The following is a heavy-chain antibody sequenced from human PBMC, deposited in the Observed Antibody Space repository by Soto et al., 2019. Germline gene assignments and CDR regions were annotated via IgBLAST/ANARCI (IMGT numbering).Heavy chain of an antibody. CDR1: GYSFTDYH. CDR3: ARVPTYCTNGVCYSPYNWFDP. V-gene: IGHV1-2*02. Sequence: ASVKVSCKASGYSFTDYHIHWVRQAPGQGLEWMGWINPNSGGTNYAQKFQGRVTMTRDTSISTAYMELSRLRSDDTAVYYCARVPTYCTNGVCYSPYNWFDPWGQGTLVTVSS. CDR2: INPNSGGT. J-gene: IGHJ5*02. D-gene: IGHD2-8*01.